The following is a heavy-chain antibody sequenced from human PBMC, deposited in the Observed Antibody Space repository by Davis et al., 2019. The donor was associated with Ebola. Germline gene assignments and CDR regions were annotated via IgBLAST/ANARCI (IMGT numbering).Heavy chain of an antibody. CDR1: GFTFNTYS. Sequence: GESLKISCAASGFTFNTYSMNWVRQAPGKGLEWVSYISSGSSTMYYADSVKGRFTISRDNAKNSLYLQMNSLRDEDTAVYYCARVPAKYQLPDYYIDVWGKGTTVTVSS. CDR2: ISSGSSTM. D-gene: IGHD2-2*01. V-gene: IGHV3-48*02. J-gene: IGHJ6*03. CDR3: ARVPAKYQLPDYYIDV.